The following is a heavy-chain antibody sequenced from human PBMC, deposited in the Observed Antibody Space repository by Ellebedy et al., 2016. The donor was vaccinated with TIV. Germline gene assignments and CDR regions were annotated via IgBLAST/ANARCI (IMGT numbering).Heavy chain of an antibody. D-gene: IGHD6-13*01. CDR3: AKEGVPKYSSSWSPRLGY. CDR1: GFTFSSYA. J-gene: IGHJ4*02. CDR2: ISGSGGST. V-gene: IGHV3-23*01. Sequence: GESLKISXAASGFTFSSYAMSWVRQAPGKGLEWVSAISGSGGSTYYADSVKGRFTISRDNSKNTLYLQMNSLRAEDTAVYYCAKEGVPKYSSSWSPRLGYWGQGTLVTVSS.